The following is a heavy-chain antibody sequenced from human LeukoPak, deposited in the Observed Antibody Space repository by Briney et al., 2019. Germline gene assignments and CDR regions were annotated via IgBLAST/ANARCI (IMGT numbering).Heavy chain of an antibody. CDR3: ARVAGEASGYHPFDI. Sequence: GGSLRLSCAASGFIIFKSWMTWVRQAPGKGLEWLAIIKQDASETYYLDSVKGRFTISRDNAKNSIYLHMTRLGVEDTAVYYCARVAGEASGYHPFDIWGQGTMVTASS. D-gene: IGHD3-22*01. V-gene: IGHV3-7*01. CDR2: IKQDASET. CDR1: GFIIFKSW. J-gene: IGHJ3*02.